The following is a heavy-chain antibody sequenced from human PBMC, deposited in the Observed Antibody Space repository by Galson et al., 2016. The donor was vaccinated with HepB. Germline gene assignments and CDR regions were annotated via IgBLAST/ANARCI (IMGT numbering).Heavy chain of an antibody. CDR2: ISYDGSNK. Sequence: SLRLSCAASGFTFSSYGMHWVRQAPGKVLEWVAFISYDGSNKKYADSVKGRFTISRDNSKKTLYLQMNSLRAEDTAVYYCAKDGRISCSSASCHDHFHYWGQGTLVTVSS. D-gene: IGHD2-2*01. CDR3: AKDGRISCSSASCHDHFHY. CDR1: GFTFSSYG. V-gene: IGHV3-30*18. J-gene: IGHJ4*02.